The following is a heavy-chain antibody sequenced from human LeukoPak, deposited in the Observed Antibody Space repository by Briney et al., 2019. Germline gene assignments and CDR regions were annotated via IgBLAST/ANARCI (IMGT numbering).Heavy chain of an antibody. D-gene: IGHD6-6*01. Sequence: HAGGSLRLSCAASGFTFSSYGMSWVRQAPGKGLEWVSAISGSGGTTYYADSVKGRFTISRDNSKNMLYLQMNSLRAEDTAVYYCAHSSSLRGADYWGQGTLVTVSS. V-gene: IGHV3-23*01. CDR1: GFTFSSYG. CDR2: ISGSGGTT. CDR3: AHSSSLRGADY. J-gene: IGHJ4*02.